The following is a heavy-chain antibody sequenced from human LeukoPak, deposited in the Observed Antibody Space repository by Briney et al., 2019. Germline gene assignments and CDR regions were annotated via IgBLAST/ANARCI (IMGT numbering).Heavy chain of an antibody. Sequence: PSETLSLTCTVSGASIGGSNYYWGWVRQPPGMGLEWIGSIFYSGRTYFNPSLKRRVTISVDTPKNQFSLRLSSVTAADAAVYYCARHEEEDGRNAKTFWYWGQGTLVTVSS. CDR2: IFYSGRT. D-gene: IGHD3-3*01. CDR3: ARHEEEDGRNAKTFWY. V-gene: IGHV4-39*01. CDR1: GASIGGSNYY. J-gene: IGHJ4*02.